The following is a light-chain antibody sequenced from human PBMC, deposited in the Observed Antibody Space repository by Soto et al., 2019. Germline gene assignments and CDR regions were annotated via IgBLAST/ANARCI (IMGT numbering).Light chain of an antibody. J-gene: IGLJ1*01. CDR3: SSYRSSTTFV. CDR1: SSDVGAYNY. CDR2: EVR. Sequence: QSVLTQPASVSGSPGQSITISCTGTSSDVGAYNYVSWYQQYPGRAPKVIIFEVRKRPSGVSTRFSGSKSGDTASLTISRLQAEDEADYYCSSYRSSTTFVFGTGTKVTVL. V-gene: IGLV2-14*01.